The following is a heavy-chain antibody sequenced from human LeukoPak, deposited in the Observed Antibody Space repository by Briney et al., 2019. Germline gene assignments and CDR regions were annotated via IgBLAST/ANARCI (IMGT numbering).Heavy chain of an antibody. CDR3: AHHSSSWYDHTGIDY. D-gene: IGHD6-13*01. CDR2: IYWDDDQ. V-gene: IGHV2-5*02. CDR1: GFSLSTSGVG. Sequence: SGPTLVNPTQTLTLTCTFSGFSLSTSGVGVGWIRQPPGKALEWLALIYWDDDQRYTPSLQNRLTITKDTSKNQVALTMTNMDPVDTATYYCAHHSSSWYDHTGIDYWGQGTLVTVSS. J-gene: IGHJ4*02.